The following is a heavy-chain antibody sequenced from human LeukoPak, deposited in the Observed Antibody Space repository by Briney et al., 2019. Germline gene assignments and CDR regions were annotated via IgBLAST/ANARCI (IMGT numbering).Heavy chain of an antibody. V-gene: IGHV3-49*04. J-gene: IGHJ6*03. CDR2: IRSKAYGGTT. D-gene: IGHD3-10*01. CDR1: GFTFGDYA. Sequence: GGSLRLSCTASGFTFGDYAMSWVRQAPGKGLEWVGFIRSKAYGGTTEYAASVKGRFTISRDDSKSIAYLQMNSLKTEDTAVYYCTRVDTMVRGVIIPSYYYYMDVWGKGTTVTISS. CDR3: TRVDTMVRGVIIPSYYYYMDV.